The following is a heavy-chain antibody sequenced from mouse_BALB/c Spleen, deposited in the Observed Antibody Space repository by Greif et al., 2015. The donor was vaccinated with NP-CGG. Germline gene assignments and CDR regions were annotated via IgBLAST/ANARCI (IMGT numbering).Heavy chain of an antibody. V-gene: IGHV5-17*02. D-gene: IGHD1-1*01. J-gene: IGHJ2*01. CDR2: ISSGSSTI. CDR1: GSTFSSFG. Sequence: DVKLVESGGGLVQPGGSRKLSCAASGSTFSSFGMHWVRQAPEKGLEWVAYISSGSSTIYYADTVKGRFTISRDNPKNTLFLQMTSLRSEDTAMYYCARGHYYGSNYFDYWGQGTTLTVSS. CDR3: ARGHYYGSNYFDY.